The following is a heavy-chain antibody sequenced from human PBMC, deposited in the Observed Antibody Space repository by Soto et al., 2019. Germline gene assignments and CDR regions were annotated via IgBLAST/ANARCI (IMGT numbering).Heavy chain of an antibody. Sequence: QVQLVQSGVEVKMPGASVKVSCKASGYTFNNYGISWVRQAPGQGLEWMGWISPYNGDTSSAPRLQGRVSMTTDTSTSTAYIELRSLRSDDTAVYYCTRDDRHADYGAKWYFDLWGRGTLVTVSS. D-gene: IGHD4-17*01. CDR3: TRDDRHADYGAKWYFDL. J-gene: IGHJ2*01. V-gene: IGHV1-18*01. CDR2: ISPYNGDT. CDR1: GYTFNNYG.